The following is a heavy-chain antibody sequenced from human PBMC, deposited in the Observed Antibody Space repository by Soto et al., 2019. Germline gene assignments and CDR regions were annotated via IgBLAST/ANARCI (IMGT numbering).Heavy chain of an antibody. CDR2: IYYSGST. D-gene: IGHD5-18*01. J-gene: IGHJ4*02. V-gene: IGHV4-31*03. Sequence: SETLSLTCTVSGCSISSGGYYWSWIRQHPGTGLEWIGYIYYSGSTYYNPFLKSRVTISVDTSKNQFSLKLSSVTAADTAVYYCARAGYSYGPNPLLYWGQGTLVTVSS. CDR3: ARAGYSYGPNPLLY. CDR1: GCSISSGGYY.